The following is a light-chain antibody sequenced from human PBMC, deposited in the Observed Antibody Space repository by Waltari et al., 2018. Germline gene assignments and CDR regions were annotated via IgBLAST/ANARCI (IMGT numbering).Light chain of an antibody. CDR1: QSLLHRNGYNY. V-gene: IGKV2-28*01. Sequence: DIVMTQSPLSLPVTPGEPASISCRSSQSLLHRNGYNYLDWYLQKPGQSPQLLIYLGSTRASGVPDRVSGSGSGTDFTLKISRVEAEDVAVYYCMQALQTPLTFGGGTKVEIK. CDR3: MQALQTPLT. CDR2: LGS. J-gene: IGKJ4*01.